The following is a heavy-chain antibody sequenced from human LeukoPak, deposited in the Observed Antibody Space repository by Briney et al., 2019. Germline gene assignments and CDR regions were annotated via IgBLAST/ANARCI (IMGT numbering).Heavy chain of an antibody. CDR2: IYYSGST. J-gene: IGHJ5*02. V-gene: IGHV4-31*03. D-gene: IGHD1-26*01. Sequence: SETLSLTCTVSGGSISSGGYYWSWIRQHPGKGLEWIGYIYYSGSTYYNPPLKSRVTISVDTSKNQFSLKLSSVTAADTAVYYCAKGSGSYEDGGNWFDPWGQGTLVTVSS. CDR3: AKGSGSYEDGGNWFDP. CDR1: GGSISSGGYY.